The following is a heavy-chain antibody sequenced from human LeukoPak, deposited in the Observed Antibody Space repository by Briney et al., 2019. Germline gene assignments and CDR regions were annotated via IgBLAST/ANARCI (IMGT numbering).Heavy chain of an antibody. CDR2: ISDNGHNT. D-gene: IGHD3-10*01. V-gene: IGHV3-23*01. Sequence: PGGSLRLSCAATGSSFSNYPMSWVRQAPGKGLEWVSGISDNGHNTYYADSVKGRFTISRDNFKNTLYLHMSSLRAEDTALYYCARDPLVWAGELLWDHEQYWGQGTLVTVSS. CDR1: GSSFSNYP. CDR3: ARDPLVWAGELLWDHEQY. J-gene: IGHJ4*02.